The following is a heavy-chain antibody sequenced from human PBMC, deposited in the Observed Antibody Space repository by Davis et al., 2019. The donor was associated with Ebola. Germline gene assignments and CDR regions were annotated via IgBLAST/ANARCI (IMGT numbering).Heavy chain of an antibody. CDR1: GFTFSSYA. CDR3: ARFSRGNPIDD. Sequence: GESLKISCAASGFTFSSYAMTWVRQAPGKGLEWVSAISGSGGSTYYADSVKGRFTISRDNSKNTVYLQMNSLRAEDTAVYYCARFSRGNPIDDWGQGTLVTVSS. V-gene: IGHV3-23*01. J-gene: IGHJ4*02. CDR2: ISGSGGST.